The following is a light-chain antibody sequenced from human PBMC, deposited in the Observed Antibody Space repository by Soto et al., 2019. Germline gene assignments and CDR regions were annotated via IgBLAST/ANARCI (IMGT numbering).Light chain of an antibody. Sequence: EIVLTQSPATLSSSPGDRVTLSCRASQYINTRLAWYQHRPGQAPRLLIYQTSSRAAGIPARFSASGSGTDFTLTISDVQPEDFALYYCHQRQSSPRTFGQGTKVDIK. CDR1: QYINTR. CDR2: QTS. CDR3: HQRQSSPRT. J-gene: IGKJ1*01. V-gene: IGKV3-11*01.